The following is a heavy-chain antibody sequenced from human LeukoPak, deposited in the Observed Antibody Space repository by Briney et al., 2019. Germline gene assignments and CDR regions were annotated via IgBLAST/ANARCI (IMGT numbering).Heavy chain of an antibody. CDR2: IKQDGSEK. J-gene: IGHJ6*02. CDR3: ARDYGGSSWYSYYYYYYGMDV. D-gene: IGHD6-13*01. Sequence: GGSLRLSCAASGFTFSSYWMSWVRQAPGGGLEWVANIKQDGSEKYYVDSVKGRFTISRDNAKNSLYLQMNSLRAEDTAVYYCARDYGGSSWYSYYYYYYGMDVWGQGTTVTVSS. CDR1: GFTFSSYW. V-gene: IGHV3-7*01.